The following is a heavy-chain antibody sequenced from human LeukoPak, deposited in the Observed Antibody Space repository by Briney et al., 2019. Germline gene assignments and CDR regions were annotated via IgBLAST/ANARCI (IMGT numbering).Heavy chain of an antibody. Sequence: GGSLLLSCAASGFSFSDSYMSWIRPAPGKGLEWVSYISNSGSSIYYADSVKGRFTISRDNAKNSLYLQMNSLRADDTAVYYCARGKRRFDPWGLGTLVTVSS. CDR1: GFSFSDSY. CDR3: ARGKRRFDP. V-gene: IGHV3-11*01. CDR2: ISNSGSSI. J-gene: IGHJ5*02.